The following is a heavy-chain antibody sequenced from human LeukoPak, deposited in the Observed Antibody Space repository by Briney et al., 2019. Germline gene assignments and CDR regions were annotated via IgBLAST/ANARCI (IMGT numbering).Heavy chain of an antibody. CDR2: IYYSGST. V-gene: IGHV4-59*01. CDR1: GGSISSYY. Sequence: SETLSLTCTVSGGSISSYYWSWIRQPPGKGLEWIGYIYYSGSTNYNPSLKSRVTISVDTSKNQFSLKLSSVTAADTAVYYCARGGAAAGTFDYWGQGTLVTVSA. CDR3: ARGGAAAGTFDY. D-gene: IGHD6-13*01. J-gene: IGHJ4*02.